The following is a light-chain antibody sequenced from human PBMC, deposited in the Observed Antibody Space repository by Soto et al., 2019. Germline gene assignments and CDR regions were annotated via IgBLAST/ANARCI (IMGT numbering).Light chain of an antibody. CDR3: QQYNNWPP. V-gene: IGKV3D-15*01. Sequence: RGMNNSPYTLSVSTGERATLSCRASETVRSNLAWYQQKPGQAPRLLIYDASKRATGIPARFSGSGSGTDFTLTISSLEPEDFAVYYCQQYNNWPPFGQVAMV. J-gene: IGKJ1*01. CDR1: ETVRSN. CDR2: DAS.